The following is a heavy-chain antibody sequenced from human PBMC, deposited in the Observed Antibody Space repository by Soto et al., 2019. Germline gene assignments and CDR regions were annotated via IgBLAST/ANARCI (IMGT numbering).Heavy chain of an antibody. J-gene: IGHJ5*02. Sequence: ASVKVSCKASGYTFTGYYMHWVRQAPGQRLEWMGWINPNSGGTNYAQKFQGWVTMTRDTSISTAYMELSRLRSDDTAVYYCARERRTKHNWYDPWGQGTLVTVSS. V-gene: IGHV1-2*04. D-gene: IGHD1-1*01. CDR3: ARERRTKHNWYDP. CDR1: GYTFTGYY. CDR2: INPNSGGT.